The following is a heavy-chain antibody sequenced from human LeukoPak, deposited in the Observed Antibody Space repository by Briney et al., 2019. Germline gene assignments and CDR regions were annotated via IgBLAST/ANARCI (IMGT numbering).Heavy chain of an antibody. J-gene: IGHJ4*02. CDR2: ISGSGGST. V-gene: IGHV3-23*01. CDR1: GFTFSSYA. CDR3: AKHQVRSHDY. Sequence: GGSLRLSCAASGFTFSSYAMSWVRQAPGKGLEWVSGISGSGGSTYYADSVKGRVTIFRDNSKNTLYLQMNSLRAEDTAVYYCAKHQVRSHDYWGQGTLVTVSS.